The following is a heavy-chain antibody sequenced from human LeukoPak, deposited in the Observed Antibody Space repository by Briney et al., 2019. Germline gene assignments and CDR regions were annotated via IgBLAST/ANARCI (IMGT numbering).Heavy chain of an antibody. CDR2: ISSSSSTI. Sequence: GGSLRLSCAASGFTFSSYSMNWVRQAPGKGLEWVSYISSSSSTIYYADSVKGRFTISRDNAKNSLYLQMNSLRAEDTAVYYCARVLGKTGTTWPLYYWGQGTLVTVSS. CDR1: GFTFSSYS. V-gene: IGHV3-48*01. CDR3: ARVLGKTGTTWPLYY. J-gene: IGHJ4*02. D-gene: IGHD1-7*01.